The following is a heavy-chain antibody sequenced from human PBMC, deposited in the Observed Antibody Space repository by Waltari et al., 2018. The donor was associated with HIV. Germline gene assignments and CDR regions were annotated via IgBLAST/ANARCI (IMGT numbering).Heavy chain of an antibody. CDR3: VRGFGNYGFYFDY. J-gene: IGHJ4*02. D-gene: IGHD3-16*01. CDR2: IDHTGTS. CDR1: GGSFSGYY. Sequence: QVHLPQWGSGPLKPSETLSLTCAVYGGSFSGYYWTWIRQSPGRGLEWMGEIDHTGTSTYNPSLKGRGTMSVDTFKNQFSLNLKSVTVADTAVYYCVRGFGNYGFYFDYWGQGKLVSVSS. V-gene: IGHV4-34*02.